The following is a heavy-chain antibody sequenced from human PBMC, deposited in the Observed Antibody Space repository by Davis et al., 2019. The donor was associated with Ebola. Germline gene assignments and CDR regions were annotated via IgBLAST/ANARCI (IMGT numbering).Heavy chain of an antibody. CDR1: GGSISSSSYY. CDR2: IYYSGRT. CDR3: ARAPTVTTPAAFDY. D-gene: IGHD4-11*01. J-gene: IGHJ4*02. V-gene: IGHV4-39*01. Sequence: MPSETLSLTCTVSGGSISSSSYYWGWIRQPPGKGLEWIGNIYYSGRTYYNPSLKSRVTISVDTSKNQFSLKLSSVTAADTAVYYCARAPTVTTPAAFDYWGQGTLVTVSS.